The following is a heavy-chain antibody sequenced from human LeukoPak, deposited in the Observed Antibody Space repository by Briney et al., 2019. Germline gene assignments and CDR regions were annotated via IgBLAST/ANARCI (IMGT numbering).Heavy chain of an antibody. CDR1: GFTVSSNY. CDR3: ARDSSGYSFDY. J-gene: IGHJ4*02. CDR2: IYSGGST. D-gene: IGHD3-22*01. Sequence: GGSLRLSCAASGFTVSSNYMNWVRQAPGKGLEWVSIIYSGGSTYYADSVKGRFTTSRDNSKNTLYLQMNSLRAEDTAVYYCARDSSGYSFDYWGQETLVTVSS. V-gene: IGHV3-53*01.